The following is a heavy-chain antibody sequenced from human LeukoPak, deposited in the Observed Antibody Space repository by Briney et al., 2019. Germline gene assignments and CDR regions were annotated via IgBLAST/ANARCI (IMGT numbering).Heavy chain of an antibody. Sequence: GGAVRLSCAASGFTFSSYGMHWVRQAPGKGVEWVAVISYDGSNKYYADSVKGRFTISRDNSKNTLYLQMNSLRAEDTAVYYCAKGTGYSSGWPIDYWGQGTLVTVSS. CDR2: ISYDGSNK. CDR3: AKGTGYSSGWPIDY. J-gene: IGHJ4*02. D-gene: IGHD6-19*01. CDR1: GFTFSSYG. V-gene: IGHV3-30*18.